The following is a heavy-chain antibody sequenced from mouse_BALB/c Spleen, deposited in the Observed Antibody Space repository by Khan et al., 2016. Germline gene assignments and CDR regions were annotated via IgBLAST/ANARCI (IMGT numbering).Heavy chain of an antibody. CDR2: IWAGGST. Sequence: VELVESGPGLVAPSQSLSITCTVSGFSLTSYGVHWVRQPPGKGLEWLGVIWAGGSTNYNSALMSRLSISKDNSKSQVFIKMSSLQTDDTAMYYCARDNYYAMDYWGQGTSVTVSS. CDR3: ARDNYYAMDY. V-gene: IGHV2-9*02. CDR1: GFSLTSYG. J-gene: IGHJ4*01.